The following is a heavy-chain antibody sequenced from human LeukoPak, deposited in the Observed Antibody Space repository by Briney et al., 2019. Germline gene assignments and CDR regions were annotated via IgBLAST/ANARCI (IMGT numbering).Heavy chain of an antibody. Sequence: GGSLRLSCAASGFTFSSNYMSWVRQAPGKGLEWVSVIYSGGSTYHADSVKGRFTISRDNSKNTLYLQMNSLRAEDTAVYYCARTKSTLWPAAISDYWGQGTLVTVSS. CDR2: IYSGGST. D-gene: IGHD2-2*01. V-gene: IGHV3-53*01. CDR1: GFTFSSNY. CDR3: ARTKSTLWPAAISDY. J-gene: IGHJ4*02.